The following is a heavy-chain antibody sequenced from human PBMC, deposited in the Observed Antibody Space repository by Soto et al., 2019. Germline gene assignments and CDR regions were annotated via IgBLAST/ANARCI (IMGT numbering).Heavy chain of an antibody. CDR1: GFTFTSYA. CDR3: SRDQRWHDLVWWFDP. Sequence: ASVKVSCKASGFTFTSYAITWVRQAPGQGLEWMGWISAYNGNTNYAQNLQGRVTMTTDTSTSTAYMELNSLTSDDTAVYYCSRDQRWHDLVWWFDPWG. CDR2: ISAYNGNT. V-gene: IGHV1-18*01. J-gene: IGHJ5*02. D-gene: IGHD1-1*01.